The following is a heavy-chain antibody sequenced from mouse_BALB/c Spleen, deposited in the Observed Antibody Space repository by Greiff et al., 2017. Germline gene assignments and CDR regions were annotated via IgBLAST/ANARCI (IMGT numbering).Heavy chain of an antibody. V-gene: IGHV5-9-4*01. CDR1: GFTFSSYA. J-gene: IGHJ4*01. CDR2: ISSGGSYT. CDR3: ARGAMDY. Sequence: DVMLVESGGGLVKPGGSLKLSCAASGFTFSSYAMSWVRQSPEKRLEWVAEISSGGSYTYYPDTVTGRFTISRDNAKNTLYLEMCSLRAEDTAMYYCARGAMDYWGQGESVTVSS.